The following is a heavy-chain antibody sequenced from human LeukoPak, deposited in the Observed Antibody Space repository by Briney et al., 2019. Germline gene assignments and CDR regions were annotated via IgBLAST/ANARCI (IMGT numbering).Heavy chain of an antibody. CDR1: GFTVSSNY. CDR2: IYSGGST. Sequence: GGSLRLSCAASGFTVSSNYMSWVRQAPGKGLEWVSVIYSGGSTYYADSVKGRFTISRDNSKNTLYLQMNSLRAEDTAVYYCARSPYDILTGYYYGMDVWGQGTTVTVSS. V-gene: IGHV3-66*01. J-gene: IGHJ6*02. CDR3: ARSPYDILTGYYYGMDV. D-gene: IGHD3-9*01.